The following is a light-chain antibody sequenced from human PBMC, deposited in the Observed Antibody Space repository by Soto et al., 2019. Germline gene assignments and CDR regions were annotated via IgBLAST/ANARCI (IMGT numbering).Light chain of an antibody. Sequence: QSALIQPRSVSGSPGQSVTISCTGTSSDVGDYNYVSWYQQHPGKAPQLMIYDVTKRPSWVPDRFSGSKSGNTASLTISGLQAEDEADYYCCSYAGSNTYVFGTGTKLTVL. CDR3: CSYAGSNTYV. J-gene: IGLJ1*01. CDR2: DVT. V-gene: IGLV2-11*01. CDR1: SSDVGDYNY.